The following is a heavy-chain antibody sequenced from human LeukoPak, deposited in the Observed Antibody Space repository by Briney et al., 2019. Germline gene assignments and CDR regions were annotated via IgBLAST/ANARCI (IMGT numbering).Heavy chain of an antibody. J-gene: IGHJ1*01. Sequence: SETLSLACTVSGGSISSGSYYWSWIRQPAGKGLEWIGRIYTSGSTNYNPSLKSRVTISVDTSKNQFSLKLSSVTAADTAVYYCASGIAAAGTPIAEYFQHWGQGTLVTVSS. CDR2: IYTSGST. V-gene: IGHV4-61*02. CDR1: GGSISSGSYY. D-gene: IGHD6-13*01. CDR3: ASGIAAAGTPIAEYFQH.